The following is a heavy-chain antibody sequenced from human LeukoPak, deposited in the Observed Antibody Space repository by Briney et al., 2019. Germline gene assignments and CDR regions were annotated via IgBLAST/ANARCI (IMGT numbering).Heavy chain of an antibody. CDR3: ARGDHSSCWYPSFDY. CDR2: IYHSGST. Sequence: SETLSLTCAVSGGSISSSNWWSWVRQPPGKGLEWIGEIYHSGSTNYNPSLKSRVTISVDKSKNQFSLKLSSVTAADTAVYYCARGDHSSCWYPSFDYWGQGTLVTVSS. CDR1: GGSISSSNW. D-gene: IGHD6-19*01. J-gene: IGHJ4*02. V-gene: IGHV4-4*02.